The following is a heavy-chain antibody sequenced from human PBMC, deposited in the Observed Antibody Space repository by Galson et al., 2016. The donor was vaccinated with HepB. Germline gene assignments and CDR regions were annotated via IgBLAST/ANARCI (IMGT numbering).Heavy chain of an antibody. Sequence: SLRLSCAASGFTFSSHAMHWVRQAPGKGLEWLAVISFDGNNNFYTDSVKGRFTLSRDNSKNTAFLQMNSLRVDDTGVYYCARGGNYQLPPLWGQGTLVTVSS. CDR3: ARGGNYQLPPL. V-gene: IGHV3-30-3*01. CDR2: ISFDGNNN. J-gene: IGHJ4*02. D-gene: IGHD2-2*01. CDR1: GFTFSSHA.